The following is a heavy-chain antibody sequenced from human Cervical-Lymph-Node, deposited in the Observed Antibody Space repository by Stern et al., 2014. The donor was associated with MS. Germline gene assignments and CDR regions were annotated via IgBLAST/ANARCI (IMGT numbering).Heavy chain of an antibody. CDR1: GGSVGSGSYD. CDR3: ARDKEDTNMAFRYFDN. V-gene: IGHV4-61*02. CDR2: IYTTGST. D-gene: IGHD5-18*01. J-gene: IGHJ4*02. Sequence: VQLVQSGPGLVKPSQTLSLTCTVSGGSVGSGSYDWSWIRQPAGKGLEWIGRIYTTGSTYYNPSLKSRVSISIDTSKNPFSLQLTSGTAADTAVYYCARDKEDTNMAFRYFDNWGQGTLVTVSS.